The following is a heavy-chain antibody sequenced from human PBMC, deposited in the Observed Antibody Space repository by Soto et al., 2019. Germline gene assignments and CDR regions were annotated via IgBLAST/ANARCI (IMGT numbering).Heavy chain of an antibody. V-gene: IGHV3-21*01. Sequence: EVQLVESGGGLVKPGGSLRLSCAASGFTFSSYSMNWVRQAPGKGLEWVSSISSSSSYIYYADSVKGRFTISRDNAKNSLYLQMNGLRAEDTAVYYCASVPSEYSSGWYWFDPWGQGTLVTVSS. CDR2: ISSSSSYI. J-gene: IGHJ5*02. CDR1: GFTFSSYS. CDR3: ASVPSEYSSGWYWFDP. D-gene: IGHD6-19*01.